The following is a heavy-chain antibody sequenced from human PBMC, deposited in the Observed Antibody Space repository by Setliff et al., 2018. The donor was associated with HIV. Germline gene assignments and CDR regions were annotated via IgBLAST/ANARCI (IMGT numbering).Heavy chain of an antibody. CDR2: IYHSEYT. Sequence: PSETLSLTCAVSGGSISSDNWWTWVRQPPGKGLEWIGEIYHSEYTNYNASLKSRVSMSVDKSKSQFSLKLTSVTAADTAVYYCARGHCSGTNCYGVDYYGMDVWGQGTTVTVSS. CDR1: GGSISSDNW. D-gene: IGHD2-2*01. V-gene: IGHV4-4*02. J-gene: IGHJ6*02. CDR3: ARGHCSGTNCYGVDYYGMDV.